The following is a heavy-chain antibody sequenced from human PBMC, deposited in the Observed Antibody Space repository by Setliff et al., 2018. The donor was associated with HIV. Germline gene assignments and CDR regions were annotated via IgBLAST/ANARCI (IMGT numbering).Heavy chain of an antibody. D-gene: IGHD3-22*01. CDR2: INLNTGNT. Sequence: ASVKVSCKASGYIFTSYYIHWVRQAPGQGLEWMGCINLNTGNTNYAQKFQGRVIVTRDTSINTAYVELRSLRLDDTAVYFCARGRTYDSSGYIGNWFDPWGQGTLVTVSS. J-gene: IGHJ5*02. CDR3: ARGRTYDSSGYIGNWFDP. CDR1: GYIFTSYY. V-gene: IGHV1-2*02.